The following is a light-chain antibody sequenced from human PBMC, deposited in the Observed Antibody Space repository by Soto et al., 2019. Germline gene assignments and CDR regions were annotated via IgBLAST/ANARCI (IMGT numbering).Light chain of an antibody. J-gene: IGKJ2*01. Sequence: EVVLTQSPVTQSLSPGERAALSCRASQSVGTFLAWYQQKPGQAPRLIIYDTSNRATGIPARFSGTGSGTDFALTISSVEPEDFAVYFCQHRTNWPRTFGQGTKLDIK. V-gene: IGKV3-11*01. CDR2: DTS. CDR1: QSVGTF. CDR3: QHRTNWPRT.